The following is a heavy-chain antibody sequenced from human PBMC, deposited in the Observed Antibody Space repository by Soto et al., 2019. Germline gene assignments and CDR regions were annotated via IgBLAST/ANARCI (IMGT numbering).Heavy chain of an antibody. CDR3: ARGYYDSSGYAFDI. CDR1: RDAYTCNA. CDR2: INPIIGTA. Sequence: GTSAKPSSEAPRDAYTCNALWWVRHAHGQRLEWMGWINPIIGTANYAQKFQGRVTITADESTSTAYMELSSLRSEDTAVYYCARGYYDSSGYAFDIWGQGTMVTVSS. V-gene: IGHV1-69*01. D-gene: IGHD3-22*01. J-gene: IGHJ3*02.